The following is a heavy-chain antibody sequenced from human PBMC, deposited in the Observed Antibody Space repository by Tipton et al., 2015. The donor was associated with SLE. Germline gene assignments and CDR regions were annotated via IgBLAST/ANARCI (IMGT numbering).Heavy chain of an antibody. D-gene: IGHD2-21*02. CDR3: VRSFSGSTEF. CDR1: GFNFDDYS. Sequence: SLRLSCTASGFNFDDYSMYWVRQVPGKGLEWVSGITWTSDIRAYADSVKGRFTISRDNAKSTLYLQMNSLRAEDTAVYYCVRSFSGSTEFWGQGTLVTVPS. V-gene: IGHV3-9*01. J-gene: IGHJ4*02. CDR2: ITWTSDIR.